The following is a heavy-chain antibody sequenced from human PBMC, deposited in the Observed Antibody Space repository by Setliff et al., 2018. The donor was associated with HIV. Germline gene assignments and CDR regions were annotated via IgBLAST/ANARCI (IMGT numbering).Heavy chain of an antibody. D-gene: IGHD5-12*01. V-gene: IGHV1-46*01. CDR1: GYTFTGYY. CDR2: INPSGGST. CDR3: ARGRDGYNYLLREDY. Sequence: ASVKVSCKASGYTFTGYYMHWVRQAPGQGLEWMGTINPSGGSTNYAQKFQGRVTMTRDTSTSTVYMELSGLRSEDTAVYYCARGRDGYNYLLREDYWGQGTLVTVSS. J-gene: IGHJ4*02.